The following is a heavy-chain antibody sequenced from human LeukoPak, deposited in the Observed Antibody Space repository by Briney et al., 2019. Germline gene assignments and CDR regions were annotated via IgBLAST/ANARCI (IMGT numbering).Heavy chain of an antibody. J-gene: IGHJ4*02. CDR3: ARGPFYGDYVLGY. Sequence: ASVKVSCKASGYTFTSYDINWVRQATGQGLEWMGWMNPNSGNTGYAQKFQGRVTITRNTSISTAYMELSSLRPEDTAVYYCARGPFYGDYVLGYWGQGTLVTVSS. CDR2: MNPNSGNT. CDR1: GYTFTSYD. D-gene: IGHD4-17*01. V-gene: IGHV1-8*03.